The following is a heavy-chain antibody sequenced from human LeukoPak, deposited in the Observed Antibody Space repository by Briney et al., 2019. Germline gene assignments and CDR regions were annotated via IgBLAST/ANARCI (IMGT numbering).Heavy chain of an antibody. Sequence: GGSLRLSCAASGFTFSSYSMNWVRQAPGKGLEWVSSISSSSSYIYYADSVKGRFTISRDNAKNSLYLQMNSLRAEDTAVYYCARDLEYYDSSGYYPGASDIWGQGTMVTVSS. V-gene: IGHV3-21*01. J-gene: IGHJ3*02. CDR2: ISSSSSYI. CDR3: ARDLEYYDSSGYYPGASDI. D-gene: IGHD3-22*01. CDR1: GFTFSSYS.